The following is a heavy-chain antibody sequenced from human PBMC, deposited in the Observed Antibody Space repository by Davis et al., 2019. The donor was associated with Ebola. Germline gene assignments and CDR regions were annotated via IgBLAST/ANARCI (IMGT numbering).Heavy chain of an antibody. CDR3: AKGQWLVKYYFDY. CDR2: IFADASAA. V-gene: IGHV3-NL1*01. Sequence: GESLKISCAASGFTFSSYGMHWVRRAPGKGLEWVSGIFADASAAHYSNSVRGRFTISRDNSKNTLYLQMNSLRAEDTALYYCAKGQWLVKYYFDYWGQGTLVTVSS. J-gene: IGHJ4*02. D-gene: IGHD6-19*01. CDR1: GFTFSSYG.